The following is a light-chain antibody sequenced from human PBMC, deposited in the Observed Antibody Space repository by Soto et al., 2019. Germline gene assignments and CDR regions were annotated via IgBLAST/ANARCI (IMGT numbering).Light chain of an antibody. CDR2: AAS. Sequence: DIQMTQSPSSLSASVGDRVTITCRASRSISSYLNWYQQKPGKAPKLLIYAASSLQSGVPSRFSGSGSGTDFTLTIICLQPEDFATYYCQQSYSTPTFGQGTRLEIK. J-gene: IGKJ5*01. V-gene: IGKV1-39*01. CDR3: QQSYSTPT. CDR1: RSISSY.